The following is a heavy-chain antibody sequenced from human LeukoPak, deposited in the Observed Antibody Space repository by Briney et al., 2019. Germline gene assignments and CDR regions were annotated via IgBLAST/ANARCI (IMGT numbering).Heavy chain of an antibody. CDR1: GGSISSGDHY. CDR2: VYYSGIA. CDR3: ARAACGGGTCYSFDY. Sequence: SETLSLTCTVSGGSISSGDHYWTWIRQPPGKGLDWIGYVYYSGIAYYNPSLKSRVTMSVDTSNNQFSLRLSSVTAADTAVYYCARAACGGGTCYSFDYWGQGTLVTVSS. D-gene: IGHD2-15*01. V-gene: IGHV4-30-4*08. J-gene: IGHJ4*02.